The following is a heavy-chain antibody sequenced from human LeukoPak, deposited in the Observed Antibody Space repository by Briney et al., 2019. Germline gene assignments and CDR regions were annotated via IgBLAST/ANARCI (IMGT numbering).Heavy chain of an antibody. CDR2: ISYRGST. D-gene: IGHD1-26*01. J-gene: IGHJ6*02. Sequence: PSQTLSLTCSVSGGSISNSGGFYWSWIRQHPGDGLEWIGFISYRGSTYYNPSLKSRVSMSVDTSRSQFSLRLTSVTAADTAVYYCARMKVGAYYYYGMDVWGQGTTVTVSS. CDR3: ARMKVGAYYYYGMDV. V-gene: IGHV4-31*02. CDR1: GGSISNSGGFY.